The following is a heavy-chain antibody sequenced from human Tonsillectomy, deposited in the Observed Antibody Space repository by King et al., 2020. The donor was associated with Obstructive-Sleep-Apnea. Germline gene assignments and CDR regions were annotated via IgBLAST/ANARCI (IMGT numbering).Heavy chain of an antibody. CDR1: GSSISNGYY. J-gene: IGHJ4*02. V-gene: IGHV4-38-2*02. Sequence: QLQESGPGLVKPSETLSLTCTVAGSSISNGYYWAWIRQPPGKGLEWIGHLYHTGSTYYNPSLTSRITLSADTSKKQFSLGLSSMTAADTAVYFCARGRSYYAVLTAMSGFDCWGPGTVVTVSS. CDR2: LYHTGST. D-gene: IGHD3-9*01. CDR3: ARGRSYYAVLTAMSGFDC.